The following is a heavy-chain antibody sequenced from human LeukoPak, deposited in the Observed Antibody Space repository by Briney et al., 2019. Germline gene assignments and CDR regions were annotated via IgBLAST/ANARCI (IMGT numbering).Heavy chain of an antibody. Sequence: GGSLRLSCAASGFTFSSYWMHWVRQAPGKGLVWVSRINTDGSSTSYADSVKGRFTISRDNAKNTPYLQMNSLRAEDTAVYYCASIVVVPAAMGPEYYFDYWDQGTLVTVSS. CDR2: INTDGSST. V-gene: IGHV3-74*01. J-gene: IGHJ4*02. CDR3: ASIVVVPAAMGPEYYFDY. D-gene: IGHD2-2*01. CDR1: GFTFSSYW.